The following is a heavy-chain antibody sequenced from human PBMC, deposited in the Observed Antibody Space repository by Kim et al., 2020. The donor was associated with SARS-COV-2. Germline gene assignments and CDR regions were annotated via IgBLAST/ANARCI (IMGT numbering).Heavy chain of an antibody. D-gene: IGHD2-15*01. CDR2: IGGSGGFT. Sequence: GGSLRLSCAASGFTFSIYAMSWVRQAPGKGLEWVSVIGGSGGFTYYADSVKGRFTISRDNSKNTLYLQMDSLRAGDTAVYYCAKSSSSGCGSGTSCILNYWGQGTLVTVSS. J-gene: IGHJ4*02. V-gene: IGHV3-23*01. CDR3: AKSSSSGCGSGTSCILNY. CDR1: GFTFSIYA.